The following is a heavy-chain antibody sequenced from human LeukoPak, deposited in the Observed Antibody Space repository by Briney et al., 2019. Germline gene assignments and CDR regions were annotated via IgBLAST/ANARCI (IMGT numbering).Heavy chain of an antibody. CDR1: GGSISSYY. V-gene: IGHV4-59*01. Sequence: SEALSLPCTASGGSISSYYWSWIREPPRKGPEGIGYIYYSGSTNYNPSLKSRVTISVDTSKNQFSLKLSSVTAADTAVYYCTGSGYYDSTYYWGQGTLVTVSS. D-gene: IGHD3-22*01. CDR3: TGSGYYDSTYY. J-gene: IGHJ4*02. CDR2: IYYSGST.